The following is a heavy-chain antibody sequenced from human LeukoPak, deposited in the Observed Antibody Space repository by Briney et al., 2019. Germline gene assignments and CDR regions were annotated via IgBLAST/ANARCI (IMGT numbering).Heavy chain of an antibody. Sequence: GGSLRLSCAASGFTFSSYAMSGVREAPGKGLEWVSAISGSGGSTYYADSVKGRFTISRDNSKNTLYLQMNSLRAEDTAVYYCAKAPAAGTFGYWGQGNLVTVSS. D-gene: IGHD6-13*01. CDR1: GFTFSSYA. CDR3: AKAPAAGTFGY. V-gene: IGHV3-23*01. J-gene: IGHJ4*02. CDR2: ISGSGGST.